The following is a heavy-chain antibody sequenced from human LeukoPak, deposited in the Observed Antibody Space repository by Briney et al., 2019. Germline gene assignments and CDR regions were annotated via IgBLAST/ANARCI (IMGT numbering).Heavy chain of an antibody. Sequence: GASVKVSCKASGGTFISYAISWVRQAPGQGLEWMGGIIPIFGTANYAQKFQGRVTITADESTSTAYMELSSLRSEDTAVYYCARDNGYSYGYFDYWGQGTLVTVSS. CDR2: IIPIFGTA. CDR1: GGTFISYA. CDR3: ARDNGYSYGYFDY. D-gene: IGHD5-18*01. J-gene: IGHJ4*02. V-gene: IGHV1-69*13.